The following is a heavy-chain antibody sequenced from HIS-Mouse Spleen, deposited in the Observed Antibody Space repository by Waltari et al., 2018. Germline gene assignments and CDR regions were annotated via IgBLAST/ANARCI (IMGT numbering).Heavy chain of an antibody. CDR3: AREIPYSSSWYDWYFDL. CDR2: IYYSGST. Sequence: QLQLQESGPGLVKPSETLSLTRTVSGGSIRSSSYYWGWMRQPPGKGMEWIGSIYYSGSTYYNPSLKSRVTISVDTSKNQFSLKLSSVTAADTAVYYCAREIPYSSSWYDWYFDLWGRGTLVTVSS. V-gene: IGHV4-39*07. D-gene: IGHD6-13*01. J-gene: IGHJ2*01. CDR1: GGSIRSSSYY.